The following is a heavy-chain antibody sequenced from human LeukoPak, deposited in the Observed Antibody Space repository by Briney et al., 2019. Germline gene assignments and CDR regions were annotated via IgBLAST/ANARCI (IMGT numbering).Heavy chain of an antibody. Sequence: GGSLRLSCAASGFTFSSYEMNWVRQAPGKGLEWVSYISSSGSTIYYADSVKGRFTISRDNAKNSLYLQMNSLRAEDTAVYYCARGSTYSSGWYTGFDYWGQGSLVTVSS. CDR2: ISSSGSTI. V-gene: IGHV3-48*03. J-gene: IGHJ4*02. CDR3: ARGSTYSSGWYTGFDY. D-gene: IGHD6-19*01. CDR1: GFTFSSYE.